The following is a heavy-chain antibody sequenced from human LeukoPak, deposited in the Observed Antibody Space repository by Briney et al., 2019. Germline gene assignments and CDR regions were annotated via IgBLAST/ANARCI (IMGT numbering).Heavy chain of an antibody. J-gene: IGHJ4*02. CDR2: ISSSGSTI. CDR1: GFTFSDYY. CDR3: AREELWFGESPLVDY. Sequence: PGGSLRLSCAASGFTFSDYYMSWIRQAPGKGLEWVSYISSSGSTIYYADSVKGRFTISRDNAKNSLYLQMNSLRAEDTAVYYCAREELWFGESPLVDYWGRGTLVTVSS. D-gene: IGHD3-10*01. V-gene: IGHV3-11*04.